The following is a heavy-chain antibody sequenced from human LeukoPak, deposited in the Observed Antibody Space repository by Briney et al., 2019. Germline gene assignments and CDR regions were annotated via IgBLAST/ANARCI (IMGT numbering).Heavy chain of an antibody. V-gene: IGHV4-34*01. Sequence: SETLSLTCAVYGGSFSGYYWSWIRQPPGKGLEWIGEINHSGSTNYNPSLKSRVTISVDTSKNQFSLKLNSVTAADTAVYYCARGYPDDYWGQGTLVTVSS. CDR3: ARGYPDDY. CDR2: INHSGST. J-gene: IGHJ4*02. D-gene: IGHD2-2*01. CDR1: GGSFSGYY.